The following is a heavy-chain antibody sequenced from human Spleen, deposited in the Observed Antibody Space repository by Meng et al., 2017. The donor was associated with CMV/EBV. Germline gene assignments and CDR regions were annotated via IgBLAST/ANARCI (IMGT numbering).Heavy chain of an antibody. D-gene: IGHD2-2*01. CDR2: ISYDGSNK. CDR3: AGRHCGSSGCHQFDF. Sequence: GESLKISCAASGFTFSSYTMHWVRQAPGKGLEWVALISYDGSNKYYADSVKGRFTISRDNSKNTLYLQMDSLRTEDTAVYYCAGRHCGSSGCHQFDFWGQGALVTVSS. CDR1: GFTFSSYT. V-gene: IGHV3-30*14. J-gene: IGHJ4*02.